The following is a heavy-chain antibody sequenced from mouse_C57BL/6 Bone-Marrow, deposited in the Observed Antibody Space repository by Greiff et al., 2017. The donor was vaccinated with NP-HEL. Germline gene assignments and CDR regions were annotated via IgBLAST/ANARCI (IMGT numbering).Heavy chain of an antibody. CDR2: ISDGGSYT. V-gene: IGHV5-4*01. CDR3: ARDRGVTTRAWFAY. Sequence: EVKLVESGGGLVKPGGSLKLSCAASGFTFSSYAMSWVRQTPEKRLEWVATISDGGSYTYYPDNVKGRFTISRDNAKNNLYLQMSHLKSEDTAMYYCARDRGVTTRAWFAYWGQGTLVTVSA. CDR1: GFTFSSYA. J-gene: IGHJ3*01. D-gene: IGHD2-2*01.